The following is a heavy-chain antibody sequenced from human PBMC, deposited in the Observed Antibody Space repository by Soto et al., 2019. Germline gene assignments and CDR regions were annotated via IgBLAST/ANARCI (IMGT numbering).Heavy chain of an antibody. Sequence: QVQLVQSGAVMKKIGSSVRVSCKSSGGTFSTYAINWVRQAPGHGLDWMGLIMPLYNKTKYAQSFQGRVTITADKSTSTSYMELSGLRSDDTAVYYCARDGVQFLYKTYFDTWGQGTLVAVSS. CDR2: IMPLYNKT. CDR1: GGTFSTYA. V-gene: IGHV1-69*06. CDR3: ARDGVQFLYKTYFDT. D-gene: IGHD3-3*01. J-gene: IGHJ5*02.